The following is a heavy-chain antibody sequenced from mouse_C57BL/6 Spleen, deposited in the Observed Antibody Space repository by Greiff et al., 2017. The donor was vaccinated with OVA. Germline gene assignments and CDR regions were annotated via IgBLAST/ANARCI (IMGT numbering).Heavy chain of an antibody. CDR3: ARSSYYSNYFDV. D-gene: IGHD2-5*01. CDR1: GYAFSSSW. CDR2: IYPGDGDT. J-gene: IGHJ1*03. V-gene: IGHV1-82*01. Sequence: QVQLQQSGPELVKPGASVKISCKASGYAFSSSWMNWVKQRPGKGLEWIGRIYPGDGDTNYNGKFKGKATLTADKSSSTAYMQRSSLTSEDSAVYFCARSSYYSNYFDVWGTGTTVTVSS.